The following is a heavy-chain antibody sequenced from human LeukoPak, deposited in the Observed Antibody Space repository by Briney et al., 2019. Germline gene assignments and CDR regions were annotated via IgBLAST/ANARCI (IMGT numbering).Heavy chain of an antibody. J-gene: IGHJ5*01. CDR2: INHSGST. V-gene: IGHV4-34*01. D-gene: IGHD3-3*01. CDR1: GGSFSGYY. CDR3: ARGSGWFDP. Sequence: ESSETLSLTCAVYGGSFSGYYWSWIRQPPGKGLEWIGEINHSGSTNYNPSLKSRVTISVDTSKNQFSLKLNSVTAADTAVYYCARGSGWFDPVGQGTLVTVSS.